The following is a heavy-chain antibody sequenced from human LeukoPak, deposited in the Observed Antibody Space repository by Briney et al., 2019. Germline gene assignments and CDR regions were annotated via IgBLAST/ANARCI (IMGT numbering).Heavy chain of an antibody. D-gene: IGHD6-19*01. CDR1: GFTFSSYS. CDR3: ARDGPPGIAVAGTGDDAFDI. J-gene: IGHJ3*02. Sequence: PGGSLGLSCAASGFTFSSYSMNWVRQAPGKGLEWVSSISSSSSYIYYADSVKGRFTISRDNAKNSLYLQMNSLRAEDTAVYYCARDGPPGIAVAGTGDDAFDIWGQGTMVTVSS. CDR2: ISSSSSYI. V-gene: IGHV3-21*01.